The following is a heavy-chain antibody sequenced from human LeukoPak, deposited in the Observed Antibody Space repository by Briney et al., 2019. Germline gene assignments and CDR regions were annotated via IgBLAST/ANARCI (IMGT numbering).Heavy chain of an antibody. V-gene: IGHV3-23*01. Sequence: GGSLRLSCAASGFTFSSFAMSWVRQAPGKGLEWVSAIGGGGVDTYYADSVKGRFTISRDNSKNTLYLQMNSLRAEDTAVYYCAKDQYGGNPQYYFDYWGQGTLVTVSS. CDR3: AKDQYGGNPQYYFDY. J-gene: IGHJ4*02. CDR2: IGGGGVDT. CDR1: GFTFSSFA. D-gene: IGHD4-23*01.